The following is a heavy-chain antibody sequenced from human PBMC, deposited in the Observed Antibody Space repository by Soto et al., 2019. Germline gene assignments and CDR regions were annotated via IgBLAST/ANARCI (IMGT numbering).Heavy chain of an antibody. V-gene: IGHV3-23*01. Sequence: GGSLRLSCAASGFTFSSYAMSWVRQAPGKGLEWVSAISGSGGSTYYADSVKGRFTISRDNSKNTLYLQMNSLRAEDTAVYYCAKDRWFGESRDPFDYWGQGTLVTVSS. J-gene: IGHJ4*02. CDR3: AKDRWFGESRDPFDY. CDR1: GFTFSSYA. CDR2: ISGSGGST. D-gene: IGHD3-10*01.